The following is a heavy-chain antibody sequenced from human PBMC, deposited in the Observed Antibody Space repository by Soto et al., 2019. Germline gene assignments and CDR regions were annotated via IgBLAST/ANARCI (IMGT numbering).Heavy chain of an antibody. CDR2: NYYSGST. CDR3: ASMYSCDSSGYYPFDY. Sequence: SETLSLTCTVSGGSISSGGYYWSWLRQHPGKGLEWNGYNYYSGSTYYNPSLKSRVTISVDTSKNPFSLKLSSGTAAATAVYYCASMYSCDSSGYYPFDYWGQGTLVTVSS. D-gene: IGHD3-22*01. CDR1: GGSISSGGYY. V-gene: IGHV4-31*03. J-gene: IGHJ4*02.